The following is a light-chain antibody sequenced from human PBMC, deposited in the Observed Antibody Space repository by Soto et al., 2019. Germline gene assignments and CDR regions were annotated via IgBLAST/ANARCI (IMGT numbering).Light chain of an antibody. CDR2: DAS. V-gene: IGKV1-33*01. J-gene: IGKJ5*01. Sequence: DIQMTQSPSTLSASVGDRVTITCRASQDVGKWLAWYQQKPGKAPKLLIYDASNLETGVPSRFSGSGSGTDFTFTISSLQPEDIATYYCQQYDNLPITFGQGTRLEIK. CDR1: QDVGKW. CDR3: QQYDNLPIT.